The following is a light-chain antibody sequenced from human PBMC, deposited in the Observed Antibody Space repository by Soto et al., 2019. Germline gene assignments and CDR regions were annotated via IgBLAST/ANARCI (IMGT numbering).Light chain of an antibody. CDR1: QTITSW. Sequence: DIQLTQSPSTLSASVGDRVTITCRASQTITSWLAWYQQKPGKAPKLLIYDVSILESGVPSRFSGSGSGTEFTLTISSLQPDDFATYYCQQYHRPSITFGQGTRLEIK. CDR2: DVS. J-gene: IGKJ5*01. V-gene: IGKV1-5*01. CDR3: QQYHRPSIT.